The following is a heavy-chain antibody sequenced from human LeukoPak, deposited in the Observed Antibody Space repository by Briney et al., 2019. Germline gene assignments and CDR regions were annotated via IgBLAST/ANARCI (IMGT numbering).Heavy chain of an antibody. CDR2: IIPIFGTA. J-gene: IGHJ6*03. V-gene: IGHV1-69*13. CDR1: GGTFSNYA. Sequence: ASVKVSCKASGGTFSNYAISWVRQAPGRGLEWMGGIIPIFGTAHYAQKFQGRVTITADESTSTASMELSSLRSEDTAVYYCARVEAARYYSYMDVWGKGTTVTVSS. D-gene: IGHD6-6*01. CDR3: ARVEAARYYSYMDV.